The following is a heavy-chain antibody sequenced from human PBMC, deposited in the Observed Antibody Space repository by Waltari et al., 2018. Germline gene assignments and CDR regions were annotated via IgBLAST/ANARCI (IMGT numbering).Heavy chain of an antibody. J-gene: IGHJ4*02. Sequence: YSFPSYWIGWVRQMPGKGLEWMGIIYPGDSDTRYSPSFQGQVTISADKSISTAYLQWSSLKASDTAMYYCARLWKIAARPIDYWGQGTLVTVSS. CDR1: YSFPSYW. CDR2: IYPGDSDT. CDR3: ARLWKIAARPIDY. D-gene: IGHD6-6*01. V-gene: IGHV5-51*01.